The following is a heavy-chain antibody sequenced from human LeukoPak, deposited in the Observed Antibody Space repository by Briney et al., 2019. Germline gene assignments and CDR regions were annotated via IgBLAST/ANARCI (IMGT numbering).Heavy chain of an antibody. CDR3: ATTTVTTGSEAFDI. CDR1: GGSISSYY. D-gene: IGHD4-17*01. J-gene: IGHJ3*02. V-gene: IGHV4-4*07. Sequence: SETLSLTCTVSGGSISSYYWSWIRQPAGKGLEWIGRVYTSEDAKYNPSLESRVTISVDTSKNQFSLKLSSVTAADTAVYYCATTTVTTGSEAFDIWGQGTMVTVSS. CDR2: VYTSEDA.